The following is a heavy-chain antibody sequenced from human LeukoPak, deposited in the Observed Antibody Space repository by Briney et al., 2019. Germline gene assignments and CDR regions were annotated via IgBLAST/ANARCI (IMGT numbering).Heavy chain of an antibody. J-gene: IGHJ3*02. Sequence: SETLSLTCTVSGGSISSYYWSWIRQPAGKGLKWIGRIYASGSTNYNPSLKSRVTMSVDTSKNQFSLNLSSVTAADTAVYFCARDPGYYGSGTRGAFDIWGQGTMVTVSS. CDR1: GGSISSYY. CDR3: ARDPGYYGSGTRGAFDI. D-gene: IGHD3-10*01. V-gene: IGHV4-4*07. CDR2: IYASGST.